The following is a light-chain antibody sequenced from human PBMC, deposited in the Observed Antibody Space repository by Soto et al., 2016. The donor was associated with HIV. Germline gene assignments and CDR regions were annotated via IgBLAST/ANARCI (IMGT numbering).Light chain of an antibody. V-gene: IGKV1-27*01. CDR2: AAS. CDR1: QGISNY. J-gene: IGKJ1*01. Sequence: DIQMTQSPSSLSASVGDRVTITCRASQGISNYLAWYQQKAGKAPKLLISAASTLESGVPSRFRGNGSGTDFTLTITSLQPEDVATYYCQHYYSTPRTFGQGTKVEIK. CDR3: QHYYSTPRT.